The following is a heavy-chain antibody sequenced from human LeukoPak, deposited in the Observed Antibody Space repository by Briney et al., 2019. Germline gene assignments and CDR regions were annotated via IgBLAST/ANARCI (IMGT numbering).Heavy chain of an antibody. Sequence: AGGSLRLSCAASGFTFSSYGMHWVRQAPGKGLEWVAVIWYDGSNKYYADSVRGRFTVSRDNSRNTVSLQMSSLRVEDTGIYYCAKAGIGADGAGFLCEYWGQGTLVTVSS. CDR1: GFTFSSYG. CDR2: IWYDGSNK. V-gene: IGHV3-33*03. D-gene: IGHD1-1*01. CDR3: AKAGIGADGAGFLCEY. J-gene: IGHJ4*02.